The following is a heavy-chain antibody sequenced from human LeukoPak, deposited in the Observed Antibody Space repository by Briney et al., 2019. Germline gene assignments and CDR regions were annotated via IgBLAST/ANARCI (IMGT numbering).Heavy chain of an antibody. D-gene: IGHD1-26*01. CDR1: GGSISSYY. CDR3: ASYSGSYGTFDY. V-gene: IGHV4-4*07. J-gene: IGHJ4*02. Sequence: PSETLSLTCTVYGGSISSYYWSLIRQPAGKGLEWIGRIYTSGSTNYNPSLKSRVTISVDTSKNQFSLKLSSVTAADTAVYYCASYSGSYGTFDYWGPGTLVTVSS. CDR2: IYTSGST.